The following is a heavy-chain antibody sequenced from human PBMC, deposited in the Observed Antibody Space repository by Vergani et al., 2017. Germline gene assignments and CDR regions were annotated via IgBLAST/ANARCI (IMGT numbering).Heavy chain of an antibody. J-gene: IGHJ4*02. V-gene: IGHV3-33*06. CDR2: IWDDGSNK. CDR1: GFTFSSYG. CDR3: AKEWYWYTDSSGYYYSTMGSFDY. D-gene: IGHD3-22*01. Sequence: QVQLVESGGGVVQPGRSLRLSCAASGFTFSSYGMHWVRQAPGKGLERVAVIWDDGSNKYYADSVKGRFTISRDNSKNTLYLQMNSLRADDTAVYYCAKEWYWYTDSSGYYYSTMGSFDYWGQGTLVTVSS.